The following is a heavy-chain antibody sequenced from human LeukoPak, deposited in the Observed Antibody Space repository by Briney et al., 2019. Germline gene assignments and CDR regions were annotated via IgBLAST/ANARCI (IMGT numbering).Heavy chain of an antibody. CDR3: ARDGSITMVRGVIDHGYGLDY. D-gene: IGHD3-10*01. Sequence: GGSLRLSCAASGFTFSSYAMHWVRQAPGKGLEWVAVISYDGSNKYYADSVKGRFTISRGNSKNTLYLQMNSLRAEDTAVYYCARDGSITMVRGVIDHGYGLDYWGQGTLVTVSS. CDR2: ISYDGSNK. J-gene: IGHJ4*02. V-gene: IGHV3-30-3*01. CDR1: GFTFSSYA.